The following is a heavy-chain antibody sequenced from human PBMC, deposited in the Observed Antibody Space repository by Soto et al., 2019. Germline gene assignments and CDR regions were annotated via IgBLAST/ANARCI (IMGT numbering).Heavy chain of an antibody. V-gene: IGHV1-69*01. J-gene: IGHJ4*02. Sequence: QVQLVQSGAEVKTPGSSVKVSCKASAGTFSSYAISWVRQAPGQGREWMGGITPIFGTANYEQKFQGRVTITADESTSTAYMELSSLRSEATAVYYCARGWQQPFDYCGQGTLVTVSS. CDR2: ITPIFGTA. CDR3: ARGWQQPFDY. D-gene: IGHD6-13*01. CDR1: AGTFSSYA.